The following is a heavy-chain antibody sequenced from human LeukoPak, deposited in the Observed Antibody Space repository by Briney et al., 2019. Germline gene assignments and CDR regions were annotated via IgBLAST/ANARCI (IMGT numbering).Heavy chain of an antibody. CDR1: GGSVSGYY. J-gene: IGHJ4*02. CDR2: VYTSGTT. V-gene: IGHV4-4*09. Sequence: TAETLSLTCTVSGGSVSGYYWSWIRQPPGEGLEWIGDVYTSGTTNYNPSLKSRVTISLDTSKNQFSLKLTSVTAADTAVYYCARRAGDSSGIYFTYYFDYWGQGTLVAVSS. CDR3: ARRAGDSSGIYFTYYFDY. D-gene: IGHD3-22*01.